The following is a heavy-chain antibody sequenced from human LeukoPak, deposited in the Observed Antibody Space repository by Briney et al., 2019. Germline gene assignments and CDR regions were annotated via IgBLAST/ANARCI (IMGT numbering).Heavy chain of an antibody. CDR2: IYYSGST. Sequence: SETLSLTCTVSGGSISSYYWSWIRQPPGKGLEWIGNIYYSGSTYYNPSLKSRVTMSVDTSKNQFFLKLNSVTAADTAVYYCARGRPYSGGYHLDYWGQGTLVTVSA. J-gene: IGHJ4*02. V-gene: IGHV4-59*04. CDR1: GGSISSYY. CDR3: ARGRPYSGGYHLDY. D-gene: IGHD1-26*01.